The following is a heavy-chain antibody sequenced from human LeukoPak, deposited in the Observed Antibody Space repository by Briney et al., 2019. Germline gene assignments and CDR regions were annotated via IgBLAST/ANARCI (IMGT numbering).Heavy chain of an antibody. CDR3: AREGATEYCSSTSCYGDWYFDL. Sequence: SETLSLTCTVSGGSISSYYWSWIRQPPGKGLEWIGYIYYSGSTNYNPSLKSRATISVDTSKNQFSLKLSSVTAADTAVYYCAREGATEYCSSTSCYGDWYFDLWGRGTLVTVSS. CDR2: IYYSGST. J-gene: IGHJ2*01. V-gene: IGHV4-59*01. CDR1: GGSISSYY. D-gene: IGHD2-2*01.